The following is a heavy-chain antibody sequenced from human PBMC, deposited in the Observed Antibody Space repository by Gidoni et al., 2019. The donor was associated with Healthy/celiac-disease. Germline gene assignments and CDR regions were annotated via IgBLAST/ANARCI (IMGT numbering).Heavy chain of an antibody. CDR2: ISYDGSNK. CDR1: GFTFSSYA. V-gene: IGHV3-30-3*01. J-gene: IGHJ3*02. Sequence: QVQLVESGGGVVKPGRSLRLSCAASGFTFSSYAMHWVRQAPGKGLEWVAVISYDGSNKYYADSVKGRFTISRDNSKNTLYLQMNSLRAEDTAVYYCARDSAIWLGSAFDIWGQGTMVTVSS. D-gene: IGHD3-10*01. CDR3: ARDSAIWLGSAFDI.